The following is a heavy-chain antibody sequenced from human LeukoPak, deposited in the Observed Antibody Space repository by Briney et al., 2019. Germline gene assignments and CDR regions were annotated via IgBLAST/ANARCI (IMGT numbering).Heavy chain of an antibody. Sequence: ASVTVSCKASGYTFTGYYMHWVRQAPGQGLEWMGWINPNSGGTNYAQKFQGRVTMTRDTSISTAYMELSRLRSDDTAVYYCARDAWGEKNWFDHWGQGTLVTVSS. V-gene: IGHV1-2*02. J-gene: IGHJ5*02. CDR1: GYTFTGYY. CDR2: INPNSGGT. D-gene: IGHD1-26*01. CDR3: ARDAWGEKNWFDH.